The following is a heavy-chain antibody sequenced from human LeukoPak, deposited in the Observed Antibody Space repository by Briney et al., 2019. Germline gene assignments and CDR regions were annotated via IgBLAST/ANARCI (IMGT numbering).Heavy chain of an antibody. CDR1: GFTFSSYS. D-gene: IGHD5-12*01. CDR3: ARSSLSGYDYYFDY. Sequence: GGSLRLSCAASGFTFSSYSMNWVRQAPGKGLEWASSISSSSSYIYYADSVKGRFTISRDNAKNSLYLQMNSLRAEDTAVYYCARSSLSGYDYYFDYWGQGTLVTVSS. J-gene: IGHJ4*02. CDR2: ISSSSSYI. V-gene: IGHV3-21*01.